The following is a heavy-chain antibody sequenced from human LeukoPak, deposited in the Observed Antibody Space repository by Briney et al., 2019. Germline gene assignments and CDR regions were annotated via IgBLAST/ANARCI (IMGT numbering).Heavy chain of an antibody. D-gene: IGHD2-15*01. CDR3: AREGYCSGGSCYSTPY. J-gene: IGHJ4*02. CDR1: GGSISSGSYY. CDR2: IYTSGST. V-gene: IGHV4-61*02. Sequence: SETPSLTCTVSGGSISSGSYYWSWIRQPAGKGLEWIGRIYTSGSTNYNPSLKSRVTISVDTSKNQFSLKLSSVTAADTAVYYCAREGYCSGGSCYSTPYWGQGTLVTVSS.